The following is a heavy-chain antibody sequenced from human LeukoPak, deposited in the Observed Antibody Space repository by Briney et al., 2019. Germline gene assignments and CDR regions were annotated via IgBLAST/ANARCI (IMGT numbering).Heavy chain of an antibody. Sequence: GGSLRLSCAASGGTTDDYGMSRVRQAPGKGLEWVSGINWDGTNTYYAESVKGRFTISRDSAEKSLYLQMNSLRDDDTAFYYCVKDVSSNWYSFDYWGQGTLVTVSS. D-gene: IGHD6-13*01. J-gene: IGHJ4*02. CDR1: GGTTDDYG. CDR3: VKDVSSNWYSFDY. V-gene: IGHV3-20*04. CDR2: INWDGTNT.